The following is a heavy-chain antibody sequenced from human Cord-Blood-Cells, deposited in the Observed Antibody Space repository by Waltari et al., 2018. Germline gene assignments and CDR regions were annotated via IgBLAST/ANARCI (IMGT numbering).Heavy chain of an antibody. CDR2: ISYDGSNK. CDR1: GFTFSSSG. Sequence: QVQLVESGGGVVQPGRSLRLPCAASGFTFSSSGMHWVRQAPATGLVWVAVISYDGSNKYYADSVKGRFTISRDNSKNTLYLQMNSLRAEDTAVYYCAKGGLRFLEWLLYYFDYWGQGTLVTVSS. D-gene: IGHD3-3*01. V-gene: IGHV3-30*18. CDR3: AKGGLRFLEWLLYYFDY. J-gene: IGHJ4*02.